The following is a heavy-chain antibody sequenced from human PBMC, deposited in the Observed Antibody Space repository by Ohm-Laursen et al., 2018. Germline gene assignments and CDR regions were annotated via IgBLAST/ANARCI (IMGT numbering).Heavy chain of an antibody. CDR2: LFSNDEK. D-gene: IGHD1-1*01. CDR1: GLSLSSGKIG. CDR3: ATGWGGYDY. J-gene: IGHJ4*02. Sequence: TQTLTLTCTVSGLSLSSGKIGVSWIRQPPGKVLDWLAHLFSNDEKSYSTSLKNRLTISKDTSKSQVVLTMTNMDPVDTATYYCATGWGGYDYWGQGTLVTVSS. V-gene: IGHV2-26*01.